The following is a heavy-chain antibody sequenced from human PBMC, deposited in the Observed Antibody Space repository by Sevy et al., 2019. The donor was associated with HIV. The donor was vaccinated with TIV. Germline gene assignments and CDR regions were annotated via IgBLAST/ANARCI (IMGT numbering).Heavy chain of an antibody. V-gene: IGHV4-39*02. CDR3: AREKEWLVRLNDY. D-gene: IGHD6-19*01. CDR1: GGSISDSNYY. J-gene: IGHJ4*02. CDR2: GYYDGTT. Sequence: SETLSLTCIVSGGSISDSNYYWGWIRQPPGKGLEWIGSGYYDGTTDYNPSPKSRVTITVDTSKNHLSLKLRSVTAAATAVYYCAREKEWLVRLNDYWGQGILVTVSS.